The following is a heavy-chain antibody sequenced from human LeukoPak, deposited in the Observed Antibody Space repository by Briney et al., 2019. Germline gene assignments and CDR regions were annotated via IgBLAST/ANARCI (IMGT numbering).Heavy chain of an antibody. D-gene: IGHD3-16*01. CDR3: AGGVQGAGPFDY. V-gene: IGHV3-11*01. CDR2: ISNSGSLI. CDR1: GFTFSHYY. Sequence: PGGSLRLSCAASGFTFSHYYMSWVRQAPGKGLEWLSYISNSGSLIYYTDSVKGRFTISRDNAKNSLYLQMNSLRAEDTAVYYSAGGVQGAGPFDYWGQGTVVTVSS. J-gene: IGHJ4*02.